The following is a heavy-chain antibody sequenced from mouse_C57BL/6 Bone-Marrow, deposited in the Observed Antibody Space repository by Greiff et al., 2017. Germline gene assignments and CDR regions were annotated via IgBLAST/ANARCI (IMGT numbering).Heavy chain of an antibody. CDR2: ISSGGDYI. CDR1: GFTFSSYA. CDR3: TREGITTVVATDYAMDY. J-gene: IGHJ4*01. D-gene: IGHD1-1*01. V-gene: IGHV5-9-1*02. Sequence: EVKLMESGAGLVKPGGSLKLSCAASGFTFSSYAMSWVRQTPEKRLEWVAYISSGGDYIYYADTVTGRFTISRDNARNALYLQMSSLKSEDTAMYYCTREGITTVVATDYAMDYWGQGTSVTVSS.